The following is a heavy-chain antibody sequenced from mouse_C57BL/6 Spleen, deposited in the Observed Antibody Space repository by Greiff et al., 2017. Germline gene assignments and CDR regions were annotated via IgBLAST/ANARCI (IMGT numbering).Heavy chain of an antibody. V-gene: IGHV1-64*01. CDR1: GYTFTSYW. J-gene: IGHJ2*01. CDR2: IHPNSGST. D-gene: IGHD2-3*01. CDR3: ARSPIYDGYYYFDY. Sequence: QVQLQQPGAELVKPGASVKLSCKASGYTFTSYWMHWVKQRPGQGLEWIGMIHPNSGSTNYNEKFKSKATLTVAKSSSTAYMQLSSLTSEDSAVYYCARSPIYDGYYYFDYWGQGTTLTVSS.